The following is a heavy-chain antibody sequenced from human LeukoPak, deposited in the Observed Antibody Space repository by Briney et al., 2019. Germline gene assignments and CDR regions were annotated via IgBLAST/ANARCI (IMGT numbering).Heavy chain of an antibody. J-gene: IGHJ5*02. D-gene: IGHD1-1*01. Sequence: SVKVSCKASGGTFSSYAISWVRQAPGQGLEWMGGIIPIFGTANYAQKFQGRVTITADKSTSTAYMELSSLRSEDTAVYYCAREERRGNWFDPWGQGTLVTVSS. CDR3: AREERRGNWFDP. CDR1: GGTFSSYA. CDR2: IIPIFGTA. V-gene: IGHV1-69*06.